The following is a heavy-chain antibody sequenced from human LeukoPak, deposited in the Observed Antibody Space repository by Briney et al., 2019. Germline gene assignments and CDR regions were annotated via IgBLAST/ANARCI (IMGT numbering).Heavy chain of an antibody. J-gene: IGHJ5*02. Sequence: GASVKVSFKASGYTFTGYYMYWVRQAPGQGLEWMGRINPNSGGTNYAQKFQGRVTMTRDASISTAYMQLSRLRSDDTAVYYCARDGDIVVVPAATIYNWFDPWGQGTLVTVSS. CDR1: GYTFTGYY. CDR2: INPNSGGT. D-gene: IGHD2-2*01. CDR3: ARDGDIVVVPAATIYNWFDP. V-gene: IGHV1-2*06.